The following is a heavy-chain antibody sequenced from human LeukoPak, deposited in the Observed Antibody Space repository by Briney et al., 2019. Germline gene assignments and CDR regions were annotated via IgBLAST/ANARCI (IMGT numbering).Heavy chain of an antibody. CDR1: GFSLSTSGMR. CDR2: IDWDDDK. Sequence: GPTLVNPTQTLTLTCTFSGFSLSTSGMRVSWIRQPPGKALEWLARIDWDDDKFYSTSLKTRLTISKDTSKNQVVLTMTNMDPVDTATYYCARQYYYDSSGYYGVDYWGQGTLVTVSS. V-gene: IGHV2-70*04. D-gene: IGHD3-22*01. J-gene: IGHJ4*02. CDR3: ARQYYYDSSGYYGVDY.